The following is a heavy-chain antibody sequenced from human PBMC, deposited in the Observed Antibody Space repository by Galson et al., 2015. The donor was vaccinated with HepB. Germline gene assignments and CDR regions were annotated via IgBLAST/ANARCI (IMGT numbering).Heavy chain of an antibody. CDR3: VSFDPGY. Sequence: SLRLSCAASRFTFSGYGMQWVRQVPGKGLEWVATIWYDGAKKYYADSVKGRFTISRDNSKNTLYLQMNSLRVEDTAVYYCVSFDPGYWGQGTLVTVSS. CDR2: IWYDGAKK. CDR1: RFTFSGYG. V-gene: IGHV3-33*01. J-gene: IGHJ4*02.